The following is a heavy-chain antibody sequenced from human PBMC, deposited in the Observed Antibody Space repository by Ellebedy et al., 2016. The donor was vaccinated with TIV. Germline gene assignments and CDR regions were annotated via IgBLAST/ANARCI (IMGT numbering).Heavy chain of an antibody. J-gene: IGHJ4*02. V-gene: IGHV3-23*01. CDR2: ITGSGDRT. CDR3: AFPRAGYNSGWTY. CDR1: GFTFDNFA. D-gene: IGHD6-19*01. Sequence: GESLKISCATSGFTFDNFAMRWFRQAPGKGLEWVSAITGSGDRTFYADSVKGRFTVSRDTSKNTLYLQMNSLRPEDTAVYYCAFPRAGYNSGWTYWGQGTLVTVSS.